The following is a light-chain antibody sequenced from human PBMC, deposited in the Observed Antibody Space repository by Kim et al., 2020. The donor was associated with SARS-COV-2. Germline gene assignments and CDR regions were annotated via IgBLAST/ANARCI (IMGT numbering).Light chain of an antibody. Sequence: QSALTQPASVSGSPGQSITISCTGTSSDVGSYNFVSWYQQHPGKAPKLMIYEVSKRPSGVSNRFSGSKSGNTASLTISGLQAEDEADYYCCSYAGSSTCVFGAGTKVTVL. J-gene: IGLJ1*01. V-gene: IGLV2-23*02. CDR3: CSYAGSSTCV. CDR2: EVS. CDR1: SSDVGSYNF.